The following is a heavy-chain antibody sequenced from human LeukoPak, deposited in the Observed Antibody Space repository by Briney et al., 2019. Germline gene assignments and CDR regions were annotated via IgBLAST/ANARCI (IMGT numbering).Heavy chain of an antibody. CDR3: ARDGLPMEIDY. Sequence: GGSLRLSGAASGFTFSSYWMSWVRQAPGKGLEWVANIKQDGSEKYYVDSVKGRFTISRDNAKNSLYLQMNSLRAEDPAVYYCARDGLPMEIDYWGQGTLVTVSS. J-gene: IGHJ4*02. CDR1: GFTFSSYW. V-gene: IGHV3-7*01. CDR2: IKQDGSEK. D-gene: IGHD3-10*01.